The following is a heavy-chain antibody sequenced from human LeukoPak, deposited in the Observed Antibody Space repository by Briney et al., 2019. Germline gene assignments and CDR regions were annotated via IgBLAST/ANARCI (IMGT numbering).Heavy chain of an antibody. D-gene: IGHD3-22*01. Sequence: ASVKVSCKASGYTFTGYYMHWVRQAPGQGLEWMGQINPNSGGTNYAQKFQGRVTMTRDTSISTAYMELSRLRSDDTAVYYCARLGYYYDSSGQGVWGQGTLVTVSS. CDR3: ARLGYYYDSSGQGV. V-gene: IGHV1-2*06. CDR2: INPNSGGT. CDR1: GYTFTGYY. J-gene: IGHJ4*02.